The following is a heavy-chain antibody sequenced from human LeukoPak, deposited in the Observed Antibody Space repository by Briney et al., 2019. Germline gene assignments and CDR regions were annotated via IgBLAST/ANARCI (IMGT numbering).Heavy chain of an antibody. CDR3: ASGKGLTFDY. Sequence: GGPLRLSCAASGFTFSSYEMNWVRQAPGKGLEWVSYISSSGSTIYYADSVKGRFTISRDNAKNSLYLQMNSLRAEDTAVYYCASGKGLTFDYWGQGTLVTVSS. D-gene: IGHD4-23*01. J-gene: IGHJ4*02. V-gene: IGHV3-48*03. CDR1: GFTFSSYE. CDR2: ISSSGSTI.